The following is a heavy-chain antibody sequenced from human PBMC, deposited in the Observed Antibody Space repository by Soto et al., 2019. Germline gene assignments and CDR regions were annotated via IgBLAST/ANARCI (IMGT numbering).Heavy chain of an antibody. CDR2: IYYSGRT. D-gene: IGHD6-6*01. CDR3: ARDRSNSPDYFDF. Sequence: QVQLQESGPGLVKPSQTLSLTCTVSGGSIDNYEYYWTWIRQPPGKGLEWVGYIYYSGRTNYNPSLTSRLTISLHTSKNQFSLRLTSVSAADTAMYYCARDRSNSPDYFDFWGQGTLVTVSS. CDR1: GGSIDNYEYY. J-gene: IGHJ4*02. V-gene: IGHV4-30-4*01.